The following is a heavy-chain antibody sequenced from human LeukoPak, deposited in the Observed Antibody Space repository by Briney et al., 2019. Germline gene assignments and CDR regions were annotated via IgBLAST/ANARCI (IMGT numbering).Heavy chain of an antibody. CDR2: INPNSGGT. D-gene: IGHD6-19*01. CDR3: ARSPMAVAGGIDY. CDR1: GYTFTGYY. J-gene: IGHJ4*02. V-gene: IGHV1-2*02. Sequence: ASVKVSCKASGYTFTGYYMHWVRQAPGQRPEGMGWINPNSGGTNYAQKFQGRVTMTRDRSISTAYMEVSRLRSDDTAVYYCARSPMAVAGGIDYWGQGTLVTVSS.